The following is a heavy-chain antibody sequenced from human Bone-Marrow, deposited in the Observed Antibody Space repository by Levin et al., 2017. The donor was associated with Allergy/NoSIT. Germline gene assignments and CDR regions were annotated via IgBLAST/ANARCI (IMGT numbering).Heavy chain of an antibody. D-gene: IGHD2-2*01. V-gene: IGHV3-23*01. J-gene: IGHJ6*03. CDR1: GFTFSSYA. CDR2: ISGSGGST. CDR3: AKENVESYCNSTRCHTYYYMDV. Sequence: GGSLRLSCAASGFTFSSYAMSWVRQAPGKGLERVSVISGSGGSTYYADAVKGRFNSSRDNSKNTLYLQLKSLRDEHTAVYYCAKENVESYCNSTRCHTYYYMDVWGKGTTVTVSS.